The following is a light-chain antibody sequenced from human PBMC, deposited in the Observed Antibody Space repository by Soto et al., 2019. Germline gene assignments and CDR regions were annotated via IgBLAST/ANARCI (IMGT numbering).Light chain of an antibody. J-gene: IGKJ5*01. CDR3: QQYYDWPIT. V-gene: IGKV3-15*01. Sequence: EIVMTQSPATLSLSPGERATLSCRASQSVSSNLAWYKQKPGQAPRLLSYGASTRATGIPARVSGSGAGTEFTLTISSLQSEDFAVYYCQQYYDWPITFGQGTRLEI. CDR2: GAS. CDR1: QSVSSN.